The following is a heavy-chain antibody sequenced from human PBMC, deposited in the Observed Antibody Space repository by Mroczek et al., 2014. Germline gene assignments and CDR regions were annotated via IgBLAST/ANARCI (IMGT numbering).Heavy chain of an antibody. V-gene: IGHV4-34*01. CDR1: GGSFSGYY. J-gene: IGHJ5*02. CDR2: INHSGST. Sequence: QVQLQQWGAGLLKPSETLSLTCAVYGGSFSGYYWSWIRQPPGKGLEWIGEINHSGSTNYNPSLKSRVTISVDTSKNQFSLKLSSVTAADTAVYYCARGHDPNWFDPWGQGTLVTVSS. CDR3: ARGHDPNWFDP. D-gene: IGHD1-1*01.